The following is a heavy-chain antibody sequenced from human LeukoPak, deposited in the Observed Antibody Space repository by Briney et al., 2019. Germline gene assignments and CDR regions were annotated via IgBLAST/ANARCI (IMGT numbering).Heavy chain of an antibody. CDR1: GYTFTAYY. V-gene: IGHV1-2*02. CDR2: INSNSGDT. J-gene: IGHJ4*02. Sequence: ASVKVSCKASGYTFTAYYLHWVRQAPGQGLEWMGLINSNSGDTNSAQKFQGRVTLTRDTSITTAYMEMSSLSSDDTAVYYCVRVSLSPLLPIDYWGQGTLVTVSS. CDR3: VRVSLSPLLPIDY. D-gene: IGHD2-15*01.